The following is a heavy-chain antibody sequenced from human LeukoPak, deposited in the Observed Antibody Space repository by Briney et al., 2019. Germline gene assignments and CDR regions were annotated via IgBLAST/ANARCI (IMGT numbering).Heavy chain of an antibody. CDR1: GGTFSSYA. CDR3: ARLEITTETTSDY. D-gene: IGHD4-17*01. J-gene: IGHJ4*02. CDR2: IIPIFGTA. V-gene: IGHV1-69*01. Sequence: GSSVKVSCKASGGTFSSYAISWVRQAPGQGLEWMGGIIPIFGTANYAQKFQGRVTITADESTSTAYMELSSLSSGDTAVYYCARLEITTETTSDYWGQGTLVTVSS.